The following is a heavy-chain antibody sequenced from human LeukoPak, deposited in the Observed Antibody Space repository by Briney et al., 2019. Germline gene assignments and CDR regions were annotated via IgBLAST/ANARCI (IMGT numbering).Heavy chain of an antibody. V-gene: IGHV1-18*01. J-gene: IGHJ4*02. CDR2: ISAYNGNT. Sequence: ASVKVSCKASGYTFTSYGISWVRQAPGQGLEWMGWISAYNGNTNYAQKLQGRVTMTTDTSTSTAYMELRSLRSDDTAVYYCARGEEYYDSSGYYSHVDYWGQGTLVTVSS. CDR3: ARGEEYYDSSGYYSHVDY. D-gene: IGHD3-22*01. CDR1: GYTFTSYG.